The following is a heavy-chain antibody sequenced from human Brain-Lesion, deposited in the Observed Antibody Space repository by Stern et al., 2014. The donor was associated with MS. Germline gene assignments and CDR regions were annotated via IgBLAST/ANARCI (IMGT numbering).Heavy chain of an antibody. Sequence: QMELGHSGGEVKRPGAGVKVSFEASGYTFNSYDITWVRQASGHGLEWMGWMNPYSGNTGYAQKFKGRVSMTSDPSISTVYMELTSLTSDDTAVYFCARAVRSQLLSEYWGQGTLVTVSS. CDR2: MNPYSGNT. CDR3: ARAVRSQLLSEY. D-gene: IGHD2-2*01. CDR1: GYTFNSYD. J-gene: IGHJ4*02. V-gene: IGHV1-8*01.